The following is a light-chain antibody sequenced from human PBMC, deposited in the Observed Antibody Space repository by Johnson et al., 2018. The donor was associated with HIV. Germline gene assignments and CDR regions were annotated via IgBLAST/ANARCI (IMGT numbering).Light chain of an antibody. Sequence: QSVLTQPPSVSAAPGQKVTISCSGSSSNIGNNYVSWYQQIPGTAPKLLIYENNKRPSGIPDRFSGSKSGTSATLDITGLQTGDEADYYCGTWDSSLSAYVFGTGTKVTVL. CDR1: SSNIGNNY. CDR3: GTWDSSLSAYV. J-gene: IGLJ1*01. CDR2: ENN. V-gene: IGLV1-51*02.